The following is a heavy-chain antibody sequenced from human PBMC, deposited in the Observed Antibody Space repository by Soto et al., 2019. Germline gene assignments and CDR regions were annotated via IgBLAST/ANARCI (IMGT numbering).Heavy chain of an antibody. Sequence: GESLKISCQGSGYSFTTYWIGWVRQMPGKGLEWMGIIYPGDSDTKYSPSFQGQVTISADKSINTAYLQWSSLQASDSAMYYCARVYSSGSDYWGQGTLVTVSS. D-gene: IGHD6-19*01. CDR3: ARVYSSGSDY. V-gene: IGHV5-51*01. J-gene: IGHJ4*02. CDR2: IYPGDSDT. CDR1: GYSFTTYW.